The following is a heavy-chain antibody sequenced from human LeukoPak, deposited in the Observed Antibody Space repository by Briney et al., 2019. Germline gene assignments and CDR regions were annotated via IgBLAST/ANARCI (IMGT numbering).Heavy chain of an antibody. J-gene: IGHJ3*02. CDR3: ASFPPYMVRTDAFDI. CDR1: VFTLSSYS. D-gene: IGHD3-10*01. CDR2: INRSSAYI. V-gene: IGHV3-21*01. Sequence: GGSLRLSRAASVFTLSSYSMNWLRQPAGKGLEWVSSINRSSAYIYYAYSVKGRFTNSRDNAKNSLYLQMNSLRAEDTAVYYCASFPPYMVRTDAFDIWGQGTMVTVSS.